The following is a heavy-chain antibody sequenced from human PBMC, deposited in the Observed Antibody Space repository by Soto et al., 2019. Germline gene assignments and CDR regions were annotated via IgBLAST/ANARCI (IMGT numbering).Heavy chain of an antibody. J-gene: IGHJ6*02. Sequence: QVQLVQSGAEVKKPGASVKVSCKASGYTFTSYDINWVRQATGQGLEWMGWMNPNSGNTGYGQKFQGRVTMTRNTSISTGYMELSGLRYEDTAVYYCARGSYCTNGVCYNYYGVDVWGQGTTVTVSS. D-gene: IGHD2-8*01. V-gene: IGHV1-8*01. CDR1: GYTFTSYD. CDR3: ARGSYCTNGVCYNYYGVDV. CDR2: MNPNSGNT.